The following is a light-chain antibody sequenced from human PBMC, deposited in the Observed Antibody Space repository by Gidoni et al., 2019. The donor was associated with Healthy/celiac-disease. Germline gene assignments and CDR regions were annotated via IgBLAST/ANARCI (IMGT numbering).Light chain of an antibody. V-gene: IGLV3-21*03. Sequence: SYVLTPPPSVSVAPRKTARITCGGNNIGSKSVNWYQHKPGQAPVLVVYDDSDRPSGIPERFSGSNSGNTATLTISRVEAGDEADYYCQVWDSSSDHPGVFGGGTKLTVL. CDR2: DDS. CDR3: QVWDSSSDHPGV. CDR1: NIGSKS. J-gene: IGLJ2*01.